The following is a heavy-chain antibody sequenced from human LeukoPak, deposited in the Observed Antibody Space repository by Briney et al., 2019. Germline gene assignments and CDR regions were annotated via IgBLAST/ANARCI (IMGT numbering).Heavy chain of an antibody. CDR3: ATDQGRYSGSPFGY. Sequence: ASVKVSCKVSGYTLTELSMHWVRQAPGKGLEWMGGFDPEDGETIYAQKFQGRVTMTEDTSTDTAYMELSSLRSEDTAVYYCATDQGRYSGSPFGYWGQGTLVTVSS. J-gene: IGHJ4*02. CDR2: FDPEDGET. V-gene: IGHV1-24*01. D-gene: IGHD1-26*01. CDR1: GYTLTELS.